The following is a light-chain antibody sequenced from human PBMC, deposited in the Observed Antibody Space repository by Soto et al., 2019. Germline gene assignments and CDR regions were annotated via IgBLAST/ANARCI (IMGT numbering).Light chain of an antibody. V-gene: IGLV2-8*01. Sequence: QSALTQPPSASGSPGQSVTISCTGTSSDVGGYNSVSWYQQHPGKAPKLMIFEVNKRPSGVPDRFSGSKSDNTASLTVSGLQAEDEADYYCFSYAGSNNYVFGTGTKVTVL. J-gene: IGLJ1*01. CDR3: FSYAGSNNYV. CDR1: SSDVGGYNS. CDR2: EVN.